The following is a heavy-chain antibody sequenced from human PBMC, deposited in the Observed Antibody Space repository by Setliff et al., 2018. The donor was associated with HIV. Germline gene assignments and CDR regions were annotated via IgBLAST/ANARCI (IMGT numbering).Heavy chain of an antibody. CDR1: GGPISSSNW. CDR2: IYHSGST. D-gene: IGHD3-22*01. CDR3: ARTYYYDSSGYYY. J-gene: IGHJ4*02. V-gene: IGHV4-4*02. Sequence: SETLSLTCAVSGGPISSSNWWSWVRQPPGKGLEWIGEIYHSGSTNYNPSLKSRVTISVDKSKNQFSLKLSSVTAADTAVYYCARTYYYDSSGYYYWGQGTLVTVSS.